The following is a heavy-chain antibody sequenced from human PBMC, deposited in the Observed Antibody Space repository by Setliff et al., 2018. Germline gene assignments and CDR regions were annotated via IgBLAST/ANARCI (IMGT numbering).Heavy chain of an antibody. CDR2: VYYSGTA. Sequence: SETLSLTCTVSGGSITPYYWSWIRQPPGKGLEWIGYVYYSGTAYYNPSLKSRVAVIVDTSKNQFSLRLSSVTAADTAVYYCARGGTFRYFDYWGQGTPVTVS. D-gene: IGHD5-12*01. V-gene: IGHV4-59*01. CDR1: GGSITPYY. J-gene: IGHJ4*02. CDR3: ARGGTFRYFDY.